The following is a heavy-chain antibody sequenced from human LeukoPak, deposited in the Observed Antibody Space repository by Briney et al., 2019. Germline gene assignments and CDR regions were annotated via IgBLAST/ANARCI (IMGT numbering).Heavy chain of an antibody. J-gene: IGHJ6*02. Sequence: GGSLRLSCAASGFTFSSYDMHWVRQATGKGLEWVSAIGTAGDTYYPGSVKGRFTISRENAKNSLYLQMNSLRAGDTAVYYCARGGAMVRGVKSGGYYGMDVWGQGTTVTVSS. V-gene: IGHV3-13*01. D-gene: IGHD3-10*01. CDR3: ARGGAMVRGVKSGGYYGMDV. CDR2: IGTAGDT. CDR1: GFTFSSYD.